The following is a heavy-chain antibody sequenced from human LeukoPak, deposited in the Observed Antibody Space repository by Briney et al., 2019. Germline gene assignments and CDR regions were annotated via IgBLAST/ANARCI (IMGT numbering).Heavy chain of an antibody. Sequence: TLSLSCAVSGDSFSSGGYSWTWIRQPPGKGLEWIGYIYHRGSTYYNPSLKSRVTISVDRSKNQFSLKLSSVTAADTAVYYCARGVSVAGSLQHWGQGT. CDR2: IYHRGST. D-gene: IGHD6-19*01. J-gene: IGHJ1*01. CDR1: GDSFSSGGYS. CDR3: ARGVSVAGSLQH. V-gene: IGHV4-30-2*01.